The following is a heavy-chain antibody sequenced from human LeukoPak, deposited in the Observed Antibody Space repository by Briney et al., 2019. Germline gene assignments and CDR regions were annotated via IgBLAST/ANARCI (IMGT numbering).Heavy chain of an antibody. D-gene: IGHD1-14*01. CDR3: ARHMGVWEPPPY. Sequence: SETLSLTCTVSGGSISSYYWSWIRQPPGKGLEWIGYFYYSGSPNYNPSLKSRVTISVDTSKNQSSLKLSSVTAADTAVYYCARHMGVWEPPPYWGQGTLVTVSS. CDR1: GGSISSYY. CDR2: FYYSGSP. V-gene: IGHV4-59*08. J-gene: IGHJ4*02.